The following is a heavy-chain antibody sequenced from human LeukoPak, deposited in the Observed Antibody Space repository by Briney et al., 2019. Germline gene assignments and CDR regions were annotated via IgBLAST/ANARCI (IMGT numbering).Heavy chain of an antibody. CDR2: IYYSGST. V-gene: IGHV4-30-4*01. CDR3: ARDRPLTTVTNTHWFDP. D-gene: IGHD4-17*01. J-gene: IGHJ5*02. CDR1: GGSISSGDYY. Sequence: SETLSLTCAVSGGSISSGDYYWSWIRQPPGKGLEWIGYIYYSGSTYYNPSLKSRVTISVDTSKNQFSLKLSSVTAADTAVYYCARDRPLTTVTNTHWFDPWGQGTLVTVSS.